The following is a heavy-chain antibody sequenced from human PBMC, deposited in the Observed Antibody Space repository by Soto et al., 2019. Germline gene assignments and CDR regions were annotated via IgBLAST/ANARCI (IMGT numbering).Heavy chain of an antibody. CDR2: FDPEGGEA. J-gene: IGHJ5*02. CDR3: AIAAYCSGATCYSGYNWFDP. Sequence: ASVKVSCKISGHTLTEFSIHWVRQAPGKGLEWMGGFDPEGGEAIYAQKWHGRVTVTEDTVTDTAYMELSGLKSDDTAIYYCAIAAYCSGATCYSGYNWFDPWGQGTQVTVSS. V-gene: IGHV1-24*01. D-gene: IGHD2-2*01. CDR1: GHTLTEFS.